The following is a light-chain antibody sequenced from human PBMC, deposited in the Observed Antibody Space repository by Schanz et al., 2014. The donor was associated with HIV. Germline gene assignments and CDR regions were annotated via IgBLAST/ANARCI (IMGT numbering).Light chain of an antibody. CDR3: LQHNNYPLT. Sequence: DIQMTQSPSTLSASVGDRISITCRASQSISSWLAWYQQKPGKAPTLLIYKASSLKSGVPSRFSGSGSGTEFTLTISSLQPEDFATYYCLQHNNYPLTFGGGTKVEIK. CDR2: KAS. V-gene: IGKV1-5*03. CDR1: QSISSW. J-gene: IGKJ4*01.